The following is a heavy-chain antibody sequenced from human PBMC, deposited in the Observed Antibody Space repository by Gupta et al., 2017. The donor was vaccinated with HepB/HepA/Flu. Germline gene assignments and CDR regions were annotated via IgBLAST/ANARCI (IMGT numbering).Heavy chain of an antibody. J-gene: IGHJ4*02. CDR3: ARVRGRWGGSYDGYFDY. Sequence: QVQLVASGGGVVQPGRSLRLSCAAFGFTFSSYGFHWVRQAPGKGLEWVAVIWYDGSNKYYADSVKGRFTISRDNSKNTLYLQMNSLRAEDTAVYYCARVRGRWGGSYDGYFDYWGQGTLVTVSS. CDR2: IWYDGSNK. CDR1: GFTFSSYG. D-gene: IGHD1-26*01. V-gene: IGHV3-33*01.